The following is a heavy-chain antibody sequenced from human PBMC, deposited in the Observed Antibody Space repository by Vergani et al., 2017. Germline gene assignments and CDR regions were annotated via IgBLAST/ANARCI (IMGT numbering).Heavy chain of an antibody. D-gene: IGHD3-16*02. CDR2: IYSTGST. Sequence: QVQLEESGPGLVKPSETLSLTCTVSGGSFNTYYWSWIRQSPGKGLEWIGYIYSTGSTNYNPSLNSRVTMSVDTSKNQFSLKLRSVTAADTAVYFCARVMYRDEASTRYRLEGMYICGEGTTVTISS. CDR3: ARVMYRDEASTRYRLEGMYI. J-gene: IGHJ6*04. V-gene: IGHV4-59*13. CDR1: GGSFNTYY.